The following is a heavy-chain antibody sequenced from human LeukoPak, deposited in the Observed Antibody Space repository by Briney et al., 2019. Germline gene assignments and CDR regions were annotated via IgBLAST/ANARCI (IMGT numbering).Heavy chain of an antibody. V-gene: IGHV4-30-2*01. D-gene: IGHD3-3*01. CDR1: GGSISSGGYS. Sequence: PSETLPLTCAVSGGSISSGGYSWSWIRQPPGKGLEWIGYIYHSGSTYYNPSLKSRVTISVDRSKNQFSLKLSSVTAADTAVYYCARVSSTEYYDFWSGYSAWFDPWGQGTLVTVSS. J-gene: IGHJ5*02. CDR2: IYHSGST. CDR3: ARVSSTEYYDFWSGYSAWFDP.